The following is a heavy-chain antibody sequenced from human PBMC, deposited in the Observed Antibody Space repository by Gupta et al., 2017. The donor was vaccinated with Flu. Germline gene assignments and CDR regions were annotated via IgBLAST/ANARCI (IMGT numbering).Heavy chain of an antibody. J-gene: IGHJ4*02. CDR2: ISYDGSDY. V-gene: IGHV3-30*18. D-gene: IGHD2-15*01. CDR1: GFTFSNYG. Sequence: QVQLVESGGGVVQPGGSLRLSCVASGFTFSNYGMHWVRQAPGKGLEWVAVISYDGSDYNYAGSVKGRFTVSRDDSKSTLFLQMHSLRTEDTAVYYCAKPCSGGMCYLIDYWGQGTLVTVSS. CDR3: AKPCSGGMCYLIDY.